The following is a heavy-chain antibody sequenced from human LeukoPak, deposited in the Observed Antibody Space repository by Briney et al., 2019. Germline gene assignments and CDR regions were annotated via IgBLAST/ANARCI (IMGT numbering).Heavy chain of an antibody. J-gene: IGHJ4*02. CDR3: VRNLDCWGDSEDY. CDR2: INSDGSTT. Sequence: GGSLRLSSAASGFTFSSYWMHWVRQAPGKGLVWVSRINSDGSTTTYADSVKGRFTISRDNAKNTLYLQMNSLRAEDTAVYYCVRNLDCWGDSEDYWGQGTLVTVSS. D-gene: IGHD2-21*01. CDR1: GFTFSSYW. V-gene: IGHV3-74*01.